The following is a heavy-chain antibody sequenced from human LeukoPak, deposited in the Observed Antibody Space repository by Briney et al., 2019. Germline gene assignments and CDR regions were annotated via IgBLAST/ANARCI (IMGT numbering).Heavy chain of an antibody. CDR1: GGSISSSTYY. J-gene: IGHJ5*02. D-gene: IGHD2-2*01. CDR3: ARDVQGAYCSSTSCYNWFDP. CDR2: IYYSGST. Sequence: SETLSLTCTVSGGSISSSTYYWGWIRQAPGKGLEWIGSIYYSGSTYYNPSLKSRVTISVDTSKNQFSLKLSSVTAADTAVYYCARDVQGAYCSSTSCYNWFDPWGQGTLVTVSS. V-gene: IGHV4-39*07.